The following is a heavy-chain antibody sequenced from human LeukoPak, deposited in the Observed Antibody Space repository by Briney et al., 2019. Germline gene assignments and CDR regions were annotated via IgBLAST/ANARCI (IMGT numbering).Heavy chain of an antibody. CDR3: ATSATTVVTPDYYYGMDV. Sequence: ASVKVSCKASGYTFTSYDINWVRQATGQGLEWMGWMNPNSGNTGYAQKFQGRVTMTEDTSTDTAYMELSSLRSEDTAVYYCATSATTVVTPDYYYGMDVWGQGTTVTVSS. J-gene: IGHJ6*02. V-gene: IGHV1-8*01. CDR1: GYTFTSYD. D-gene: IGHD4-23*01. CDR2: MNPNSGNT.